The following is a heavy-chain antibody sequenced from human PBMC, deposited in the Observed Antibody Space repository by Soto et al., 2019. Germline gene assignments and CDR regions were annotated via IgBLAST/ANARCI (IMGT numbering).Heavy chain of an antibody. V-gene: IGHV1-2*02. CDR2: ISPNSGVT. D-gene: IGHD2-8*01. Sequence: ASLKFSCKASGYTFTGYYMHWVRQAPGQGLECMGWISPNSGVTNYAQKFQGRVTMTRYTSISTAYMDLRRLRSDDTAVYYCASVHYGVSGYHPLDYWGQGTLVTVSS. CDR3: ASVHYGVSGYHPLDY. J-gene: IGHJ4*02. CDR1: GYTFTGYY.